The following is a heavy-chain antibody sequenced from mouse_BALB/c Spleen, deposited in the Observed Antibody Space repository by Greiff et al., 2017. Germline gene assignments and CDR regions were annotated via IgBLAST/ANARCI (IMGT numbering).Heavy chain of an antibody. J-gene: IGHJ2*01. D-gene: IGHD1-1*01. Sequence: VQLQQSGPELVKPGASVKISCKASGYSFTGYFMNWVMQSHGKSLEWIGRINPYNGDTFYNQKFKGKATLTVDKSSSTAHMELRSLASEDSAVYYCARRYYYGSSYVGYFDYWGQGTTLTVSS. CDR1: GYSFTGYF. CDR2: INPYNGDT. V-gene: IGHV1-20*02. CDR3: ARRYYYGSSYVGYFDY.